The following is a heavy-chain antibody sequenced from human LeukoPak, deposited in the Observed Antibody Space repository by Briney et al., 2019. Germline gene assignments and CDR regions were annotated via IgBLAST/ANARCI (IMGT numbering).Heavy chain of an antibody. CDR1: GFTFSDYY. CDR2: ISSSGSTI. J-gene: IGHJ6*03. D-gene: IGHD6-13*01. Sequence: SGGSLRLSCAASGFTFSDYYMSWIRQAPGEGLKWFSYISSSGSTINYADSVKGRFTMPRHNAKNSLYLQMNSLRSEETAVYYRAKDIEGAAADYYYYYMDVWGKGTTVTVSS. CDR3: AKDIEGAAADYYYYYMDV. V-gene: IGHV3-11*04.